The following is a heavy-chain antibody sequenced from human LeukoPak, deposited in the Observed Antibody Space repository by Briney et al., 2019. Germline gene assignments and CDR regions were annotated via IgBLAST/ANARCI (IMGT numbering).Heavy chain of an antibody. CDR3: ARELDRWYSSDAYYNGMDV. CDR2: ISSSSSYI. Sequence: PGGSLRLSCAASGFTFSSYGMHWVRQAPGKGLEWVSSISSSSSYIYYADSVKGRFTISRDNAKNSLYLQMNSLRAEDTAVYYCARELDRWYSSDAYYNGMDVWGQGTTVTVSS. CDR1: GFTFSSYG. J-gene: IGHJ6*02. V-gene: IGHV3-21*01. D-gene: IGHD6-25*01.